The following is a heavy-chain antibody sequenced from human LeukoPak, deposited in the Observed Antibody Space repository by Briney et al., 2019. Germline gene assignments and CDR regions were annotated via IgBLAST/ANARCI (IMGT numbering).Heavy chain of an antibody. Sequence: GASVKVSCKASGYTFTSYYMHWVRQAPGQGLEWVGRINLYGGNTSYAQKFQGRVTMTRDTSTKTLYMELSSLTSEDMAVYYCARGDGSSWAKEFDFWGQGTLVTVSS. D-gene: IGHD6-13*01. CDR2: INLYGGNT. V-gene: IGHV1-46*01. J-gene: IGHJ4*02. CDR3: ARGDGSSWAKEFDF. CDR1: GYTFTSYY.